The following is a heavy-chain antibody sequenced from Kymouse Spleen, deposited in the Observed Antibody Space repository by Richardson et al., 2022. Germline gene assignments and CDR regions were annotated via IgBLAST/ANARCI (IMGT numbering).Heavy chain of an antibody. D-gene: IGHD6-6*01. CDR3: ARAYSSSSPLFDY. V-gene: IGHV3-33*01. J-gene: IGHJ4*02. Sequence: QVQLVESGGGVVQPGRSLRLSCAASGFTFSSYGMHWVRQAPGKGLEWVAVIWYDGSNKYYADSVKGRFTISRDNSKNTLYLQMNSLRAEDTAVYYCARAYSSSSPLFDYWGQGTLVTVSS. CDR1: GFTFSSYG. CDR2: IWYDGSNK.